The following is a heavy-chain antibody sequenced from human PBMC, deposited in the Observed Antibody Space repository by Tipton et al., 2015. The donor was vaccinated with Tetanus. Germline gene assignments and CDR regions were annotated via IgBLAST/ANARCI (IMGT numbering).Heavy chain of an antibody. D-gene: IGHD3-3*01. Sequence: PGLVKPSETLSLTRTVSGGSVRSGDYDWNWIRQPPGKGLEYIGYILYKGGTNYNPSLKSRVIISADASKNQFSLKLSSVTAADTAVYYCARIHDFLSGHFDFWGQGTLVAVSS. CDR1: GGSVRSGDYD. V-gene: IGHV4-61*08. CDR3: ARIHDFLSGHFDF. CDR2: ILYKGGT. J-gene: IGHJ4*02.